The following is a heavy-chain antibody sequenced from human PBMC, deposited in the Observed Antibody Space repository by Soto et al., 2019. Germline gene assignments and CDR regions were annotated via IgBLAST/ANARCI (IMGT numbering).Heavy chain of an antibody. CDR3: ARVLINYYGSGSYYPHFDY. J-gene: IGHJ4*02. CDR1: GGTFSSYA. CDR2: IIPIFGTA. D-gene: IGHD3-10*01. V-gene: IGHV1-69*13. Sequence: SVKVSCKASGGTFSSYAISWVRQAPGQGLEWMGGIIPIFGTANYAQKFQGRVTITADESTSTAYMELSSLRSEDTAVYYCARVLINYYGSGSYYPHFDYWGQGTLVTVSS.